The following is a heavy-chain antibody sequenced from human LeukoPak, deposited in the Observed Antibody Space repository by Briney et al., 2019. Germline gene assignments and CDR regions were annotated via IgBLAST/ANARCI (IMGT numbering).Heavy chain of an antibody. CDR1: GGSISSGDYY. Sequence: PSQTLSLTCTVSGGSISSGDYYWSWIRQPPGKGLEWIGYIYYSGSTYYNPSLKSRVTISVDTSKNQFSLKLSSVTAADTAVYYCARGDYDFWSGPLPDYWGQGTLVTVSS. CDR3: ARGDYDFWSGPLPDY. CDR2: IYYSGST. D-gene: IGHD3-3*01. J-gene: IGHJ4*02. V-gene: IGHV4-30-4*01.